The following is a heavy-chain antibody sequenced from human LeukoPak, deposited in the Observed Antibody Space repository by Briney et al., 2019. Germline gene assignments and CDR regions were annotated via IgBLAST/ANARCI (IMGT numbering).Heavy chain of an antibody. CDR1: GFTFDIAW. D-gene: IGHD5-24*01. Sequence: GGSLRLSCAVSGFTFDIAWMKWVRQAPGEGLEWVGRIKSKNDGAATDYAAPVRGRFTISTDDSKNTLHLQMNSLKTEDTAVYYCVSRDAYKPRYFMDVWGKGTTVTVSS. V-gene: IGHV3-15*01. J-gene: IGHJ6*03. CDR3: VSRDAYKPRYFMDV. CDR2: IKSKNDGAAT.